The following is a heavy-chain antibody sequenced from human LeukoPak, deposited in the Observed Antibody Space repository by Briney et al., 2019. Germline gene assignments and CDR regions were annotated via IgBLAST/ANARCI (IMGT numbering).Heavy chain of an antibody. CDR2: IYYSGTT. CDR1: GGSISSYY. J-gene: IGHJ4*02. Sequence: PSETLSLTCTVSGGSISSYYWSWIRQPPGKGLEWIGYIYYSGTTNYNPSLKGRVTISVDTSKNQFSLKLSSVTAADTAVYYCARGVYIAAAQYGYWGQGTLVSVSS. CDR3: ARGVYIAAAQYGY. D-gene: IGHD6-13*01. V-gene: IGHV4-59*01.